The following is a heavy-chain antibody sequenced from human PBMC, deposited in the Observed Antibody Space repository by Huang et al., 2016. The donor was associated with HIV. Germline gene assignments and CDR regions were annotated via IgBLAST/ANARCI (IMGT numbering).Heavy chain of an antibody. CDR2: MNPNSGNT. CDR1: GYTFTTYD. D-gene: IGHD1-26*01. V-gene: IGHV1-8*01. CDR3: ARSPGPVGAQGPQDAFDV. J-gene: IGHJ3*01. Sequence: QVQLVQSGAEVKKPGASVTVSCKASGYTFTTYDINWVRQATGQGREWMTWMNPNSGNTGYAQKFQGRVTMTRNTSISTVYMELSSLTSDDTAVYYCARSPGPVGAQGPQDAFDVWGQGTMVTVSS.